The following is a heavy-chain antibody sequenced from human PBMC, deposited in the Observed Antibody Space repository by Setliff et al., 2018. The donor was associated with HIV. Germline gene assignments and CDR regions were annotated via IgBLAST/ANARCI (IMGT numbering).Heavy chain of an antibody. J-gene: IGHJ4*02. V-gene: IGHV4-59*11. Sequence: SETLSLTCTVSGGSSSSHYWSWIRQPPGQGLEWIGYVHYSGTTNYNPSPKSRVTISVDASNNQFSLELRSMTAADTVVYYCARENGDCSGGACYFMLDSWGQGTQVTVSS. CDR1: GGSSSSHY. CDR3: ARENGDCSGGACYFMLDS. CDR2: VHYSGTT. D-gene: IGHD2-15*01.